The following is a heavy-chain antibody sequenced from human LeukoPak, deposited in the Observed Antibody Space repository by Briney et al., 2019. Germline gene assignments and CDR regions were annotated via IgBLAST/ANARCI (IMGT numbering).Heavy chain of an antibody. D-gene: IGHD2-2*02. CDR2: IWYDGSNK. V-gene: IGHV3-33*08. Sequence: GGSLRLSCAASGFTFDAYAMHWVRQAPGKGLEWVAVIWYDGSNKYYADSVKGRFTISRDNSKNTLYLQMNSLRAEDTAVYYCARQYPPVVPAAIGPGYYGMDVWGQGTTVTVSS. CDR3: ARQYPPVVPAAIGPGYYGMDV. CDR1: GFTFDAYA. J-gene: IGHJ6*02.